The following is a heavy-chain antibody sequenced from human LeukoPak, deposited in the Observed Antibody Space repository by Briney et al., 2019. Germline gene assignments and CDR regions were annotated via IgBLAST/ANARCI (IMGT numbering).Heavy chain of an antibody. CDR1: GFTFSSYG. Sequence: PGGSLRLSCAASGFTFSSYGMSWVRQAPGKGLEWVSAISGSGGSTYYADSVKGRFTISRDNSKNTLYLQMNSLRAKDTAVYYCAKLHIVVVPAANWFDPWGQGTLVTVSS. CDR3: AKLHIVVVPAANWFDP. CDR2: ISGSGGST. D-gene: IGHD2-2*01. V-gene: IGHV3-23*01. J-gene: IGHJ5*02.